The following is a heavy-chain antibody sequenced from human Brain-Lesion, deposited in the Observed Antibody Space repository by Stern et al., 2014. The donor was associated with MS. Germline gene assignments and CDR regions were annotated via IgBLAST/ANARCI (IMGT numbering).Heavy chain of an antibody. CDR1: GYLFDDYW. D-gene: IGHD5-12*01. CDR2: IFPRDSNT. V-gene: IGHV5-51*03. CDR3: ARSPATPSGYDRFDY. J-gene: IGHJ4*02. Sequence: VQLVQSGAEVKKPGESLKISCEASGYLFDDYWIGWVRQMSGRGLELVAIIFPRDSNTRYSPSVQGPVTISADKSISTAYLQWRSLKASDPAIYYCARSPATPSGYDRFDYWGQGALVTVSS.